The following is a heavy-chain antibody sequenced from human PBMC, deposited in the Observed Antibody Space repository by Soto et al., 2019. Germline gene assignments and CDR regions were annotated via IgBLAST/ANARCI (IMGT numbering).Heavy chain of an antibody. Sequence: QITLKESGPALVKPTQTLTLTCTFSGFSLSTSGVGVGWIRQPPGEALEWLALIYWDDYKHFSPSLESRLTTPKDPPKNPGVLTMTQQDPGDTATYYWGARGGGDRILDYWGQGTLVTVSS. D-gene: IGHD3-16*01. J-gene: IGHJ4*02. CDR3: GARGGGDRILDY. CDR1: GFSLSTSGVG. CDR2: IYWDDYK. V-gene: IGHV2-5*02.